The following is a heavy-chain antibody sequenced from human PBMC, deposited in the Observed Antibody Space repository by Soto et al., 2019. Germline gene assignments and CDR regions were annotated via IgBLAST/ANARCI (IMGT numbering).Heavy chain of an antibody. J-gene: IGHJ6*02. Sequence: QVQLQESGPGLVKPSGTLSLTCAVSGGSISSSNWWSWVRQPPGKGLEWIGEIYHSGSTNYNPSLKSRVTISVDKSKNQFSLKLSSVTAADTAVYYCARDPRRDFWSGPHRGGGMDVWGQGTTVTVSS. CDR3: ARDPRRDFWSGPHRGGGMDV. CDR1: GGSISSSNW. V-gene: IGHV4-4*02. CDR2: IYHSGST. D-gene: IGHD3-3*01.